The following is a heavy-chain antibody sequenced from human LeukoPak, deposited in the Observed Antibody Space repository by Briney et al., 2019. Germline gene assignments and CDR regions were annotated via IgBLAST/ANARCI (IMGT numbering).Heavy chain of an antibody. CDR2: IYSGGST. J-gene: IGHJ6*03. CDR3: ARLVSSGYVFYYYYMDV. CDR1: GFTVSSNY. Sequence: GGSLRLSCAASGFTVSSNYMSWVRQAPGKGLEWVSVIYSGGSTYYADSVKGRFTISRDNAKNSLYLQMNSLRAEDTAVYYCARLVSSGYVFYYYYMDVWGKGTTVTISS. D-gene: IGHD5-12*01. V-gene: IGHV3-66*01.